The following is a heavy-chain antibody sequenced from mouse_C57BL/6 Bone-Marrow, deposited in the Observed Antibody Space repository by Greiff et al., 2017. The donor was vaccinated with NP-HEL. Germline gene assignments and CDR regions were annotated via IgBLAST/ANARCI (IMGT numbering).Heavy chain of an antibody. CDR2: IWGVGST. V-gene: IGHV2-6*01. CDR1: GFSLTSYG. D-gene: IGHD1-1*01. Sequence: VKVVESGPGLVAPSQSLSITCTVSGFSLTSYGVDWVRQSPGKGLEWLGVIWGVGSTNYNSALKSRLSISKDNSMSQVFLKMNSLQTDDTAMYYCASAYYGSRGGYFDVWGTGTTVTVSS. J-gene: IGHJ1*03. CDR3: ASAYYGSRGGYFDV.